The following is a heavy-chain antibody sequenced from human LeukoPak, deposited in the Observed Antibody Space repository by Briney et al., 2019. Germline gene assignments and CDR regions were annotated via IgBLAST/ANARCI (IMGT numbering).Heavy chain of an antibody. Sequence: SETLSLTCAVYGGSFSHYYWSWIRQFPGMGLEWIGEINDRGTINYNPSLMSRVTISLDKSKNQFSLKLSSATAADTAVYYCARRWNYGRNYYIDVWGKGATVSVSS. J-gene: IGHJ6*03. D-gene: IGHD1-7*01. V-gene: IGHV4-34*01. CDR2: INDRGTI. CDR3: ARRWNYGRNYYIDV. CDR1: GGSFSHYY.